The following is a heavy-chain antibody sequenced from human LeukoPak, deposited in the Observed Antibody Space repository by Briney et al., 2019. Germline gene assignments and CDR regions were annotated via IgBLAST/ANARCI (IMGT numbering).Heavy chain of an antibody. V-gene: IGHV1-2*02. Sequence: ASVTVSCKASGYTSTDYYIHWVRQAPAQGLEWMGWINPNSDGTIYAQKFQGRVTMTRDTSIRTVYMELSRLRSDDTAVYYCARARWDRARYFDYWGQGTLVTVSS. CDR1: GYTSTDYY. D-gene: IGHD1-26*01. J-gene: IGHJ4*02. CDR2: INPNSDGT. CDR3: ARARWDRARYFDY.